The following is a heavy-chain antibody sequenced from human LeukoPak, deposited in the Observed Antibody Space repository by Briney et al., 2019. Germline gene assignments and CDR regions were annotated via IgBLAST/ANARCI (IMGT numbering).Heavy chain of an antibody. Sequence: PSETLSLTCTVSGGSISSSSYYWGWIRQPPGKGLEWIGSIYYSGSTYYNPSLKSRVTISVDTSKNQFSLKLNSVTAADTAVYYCATHSSSWGEFDYWGQGTLVTVSS. V-gene: IGHV4-39*01. CDR1: GGSISSSSYY. CDR3: ATHSSSWGEFDY. J-gene: IGHJ4*02. D-gene: IGHD6-13*01. CDR2: IYYSGST.